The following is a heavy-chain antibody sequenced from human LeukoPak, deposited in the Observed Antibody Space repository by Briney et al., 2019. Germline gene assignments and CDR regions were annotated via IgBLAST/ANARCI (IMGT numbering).Heavy chain of an antibody. Sequence: PSETLSLTCTVSCGSISNHYWSWVRQPPGKGLEWIGYIYYSGSTSYNPSLRGRVTISVDTSKSQFSLKLNSVTAADTAVYYCARYGSESPKHFDYWGQGTLVTVSS. D-gene: IGHD3-10*01. V-gene: IGHV4-59*08. J-gene: IGHJ4*02. CDR2: IYYSGST. CDR1: CGSISNHY. CDR3: ARYGSESPKHFDY.